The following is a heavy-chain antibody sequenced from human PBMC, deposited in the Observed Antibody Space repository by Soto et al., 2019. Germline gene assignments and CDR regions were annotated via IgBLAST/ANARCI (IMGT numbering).Heavy chain of an antibody. J-gene: IGHJ6*02. CDR3: VRDADETAIVPAPWLV. V-gene: IGHV4-4*02. CDR2: IYHSGST. CDR1: AGSISSSHW. Sequence: SQTLSLTCALAAGSISSSHWWGWVRQAPGKGLEWIGEIYHSGSTNYNPSLKSRITMSVYKSKNQFSVKLSSVTAADTAVYYCVRDADETAIVPAPWLVWGRGTMVTVSS. D-gene: IGHD2-21*02.